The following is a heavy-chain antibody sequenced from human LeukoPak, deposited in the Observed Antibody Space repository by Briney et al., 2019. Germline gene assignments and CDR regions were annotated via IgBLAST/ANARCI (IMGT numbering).Heavy chain of an antibody. D-gene: IGHD3-22*01. CDR1: GGSISSSDYY. CDR3: AREGDYDSSGYSPYYFDY. J-gene: IGHJ4*02. Sequence: PSETLSLTCTVSGGSISSSDYYWSWIRQPPGKGLEWIGYIYYSGSTNYNPSLKSRVTISVDTSKNQFSLKLSSVTAADTAVYYCAREGDYDSSGYSPYYFDYWGQGTLVTVSS. CDR2: IYYSGST. V-gene: IGHV4-61*08.